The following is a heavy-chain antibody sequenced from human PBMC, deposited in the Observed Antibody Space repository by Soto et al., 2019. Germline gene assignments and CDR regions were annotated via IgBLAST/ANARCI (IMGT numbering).Heavy chain of an antibody. CDR2: IYYSGST. V-gene: IGHV4-31*03. CDR3: ARGRALPRIAAAYWY. CDR1: GGSISSGGYY. D-gene: IGHD6-13*01. Sequence: SETLSITCTVCGGSISSGGYYWTWIRQHPGKGLEWIGYIYYSGSTYYNPSLKSRVTISVDTSKNQFSLKLSSVTAADTAVYYCARGRALPRIAAAYWYWGQGTLVTVSS. J-gene: IGHJ4*02.